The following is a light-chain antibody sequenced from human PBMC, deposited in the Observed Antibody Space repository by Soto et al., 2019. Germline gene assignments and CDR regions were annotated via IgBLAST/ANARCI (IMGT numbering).Light chain of an antibody. Sequence: EFVLTQSPGTLSLSPGERATLSCRASQTVRNNYLAWYQQKPGQAPRLLIYDASSRATGIPDRFSGGGSGTDFTLTISRLEPEDFAVYYCQQYGRSPYTFGQGTKLEIK. V-gene: IGKV3-20*01. CDR2: DAS. J-gene: IGKJ2*01. CDR1: QTVRNNY. CDR3: QQYGRSPYT.